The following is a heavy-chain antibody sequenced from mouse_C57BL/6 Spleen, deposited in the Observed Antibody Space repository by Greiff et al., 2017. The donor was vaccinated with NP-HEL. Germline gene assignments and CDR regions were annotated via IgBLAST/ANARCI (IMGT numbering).Heavy chain of an antibody. Sequence: VKLMESGAELVKPGASVKMSCKASGYTFTTYPIEWMKQNHGKSLEWIGNFHPYNDDNKYNEKFKGKATLTVEKSSSTVYLELSRLTSDDSAVYYSAMGNYGSSYGFAYWGQGTLVTVSA. V-gene: IGHV1-47*01. CDR2: FHPYNDDN. CDR3: AMGNYGSSYGFAY. D-gene: IGHD1-1*01. CDR1: GYTFTTYP. J-gene: IGHJ3*01.